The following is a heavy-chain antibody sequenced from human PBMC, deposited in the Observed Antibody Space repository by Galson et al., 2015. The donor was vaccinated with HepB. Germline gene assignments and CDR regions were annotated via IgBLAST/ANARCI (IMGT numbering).Heavy chain of an antibody. CDR3: ARPIGTTFRYYYYMDV. CDR2: IIPIFGTA. CDR1: GGTFSSYA. Sequence: SVKVSCKASGGTFSSYAISWVRQAPGQGLEWMGGIIPIFGTANYAQKFQGRVTITADESTSTAYMELSSLRSEDTAVYYCARPIGTTFRYYYYMDVWGKGTTVTVSS. D-gene: IGHD1-7*01. J-gene: IGHJ6*03. V-gene: IGHV1-69*13.